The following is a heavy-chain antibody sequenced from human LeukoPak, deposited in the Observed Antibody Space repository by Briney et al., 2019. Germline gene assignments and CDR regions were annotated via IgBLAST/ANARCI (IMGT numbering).Heavy chain of an antibody. CDR3: AAGSTICYSCGWFDP. J-gene: IGHJ5*02. V-gene: IGHV3-21*01. CDR2: ISTTSDYI. Sequence: PGGSLRLSCAASGFTFTAYTMNWVRQAPGKGLEWVSSISTTSDYIYYADSVRGRFTISRDNAKNSLFLQVNSLRADDTAVYYCAAGSTICYSCGWFDPWGQGTLVTVSS. D-gene: IGHD2-2*01. CDR1: GFTFTAYT.